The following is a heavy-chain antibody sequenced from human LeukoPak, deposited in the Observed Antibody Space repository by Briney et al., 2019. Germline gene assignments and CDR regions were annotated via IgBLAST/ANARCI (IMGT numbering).Heavy chain of an antibody. V-gene: IGHV3-20*04. CDR2: INWNGGST. CDR3: ANPSSSWYPY. D-gene: IGHD6-13*01. CDR1: GFTFDDYG. Sequence: PWGSLRLSCAASGFTFDDYGMSWVRQAPGKGLEWVSGINWNGGSTGYADSVKGRFTISRDNSKNTLYLQMNSLRAEDTAVYYCANPSSSWYPYWGQGTLVTVSS. J-gene: IGHJ4*02.